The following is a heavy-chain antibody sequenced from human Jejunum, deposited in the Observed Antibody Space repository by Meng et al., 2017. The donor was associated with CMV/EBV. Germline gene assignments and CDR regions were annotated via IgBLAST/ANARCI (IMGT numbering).Heavy chain of an antibody. D-gene: IGHD3-10*01. CDR1: RGSITYNS. Sequence: RGSITYNSWSWIRQSARKGLEWIGSISYSGSTNYNPSLKSRVTISMDTSENQFSLKVSSVTAGDTAVYYCARWSGSGNYPFADYWGQGTLVTVSS. CDR3: ARWSGSGNYPFADY. V-gene: IGHV4-59*01. J-gene: IGHJ4*02. CDR2: ISYSGST.